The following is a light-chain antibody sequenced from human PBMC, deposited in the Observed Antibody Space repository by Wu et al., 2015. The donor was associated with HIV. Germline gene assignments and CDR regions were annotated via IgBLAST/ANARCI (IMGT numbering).Light chain of an antibody. J-gene: IGKJ3*01. V-gene: IGKV1-5*03. CDR3: QQYNNNLFT. Sequence: DIQMTQSPSTLSASLGERVTISCRASQTISSWLAWYQQKPGKAPKLLIYKASSLASGVPSRFSGSGSGTEFTLTISSLQPNDFAIYYCQQYNNNLFTFGPGTKVDIK. CDR2: KAS. CDR1: QTISSW.